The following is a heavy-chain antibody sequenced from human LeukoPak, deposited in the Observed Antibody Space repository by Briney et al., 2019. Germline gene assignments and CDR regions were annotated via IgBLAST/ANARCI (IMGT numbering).Heavy chain of an antibody. D-gene: IGHD1-1*01. CDR2: INPAGGST. CDR1: GYTFTDYY. J-gene: IGHJ4*02. V-gene: IGHV1-46*01. Sequence: ASVKVSCKASGYTFTDYYIHWVRQAPGQGLEWMGIINPAGGSTGFAQKFQGRVTMTRDTSTSTVYMELSSLRSEDTAVYYCARYNGDLTGGFDNWGQGTLVTVSS. CDR3: ARYNGDLTGGFDN.